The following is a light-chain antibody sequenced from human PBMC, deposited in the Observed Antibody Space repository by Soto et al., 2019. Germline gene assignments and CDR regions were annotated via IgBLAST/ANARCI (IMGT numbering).Light chain of an antibody. CDR1: QDISNY. Sequence: DIQMTQSPSSLSASVGDRVTITSQASQDISNYLNWYQQKPGKAPKLLIYDASNLETGVPSRFSGSGSGTDFTFTISSLQPEDTATYYCQQYDNLPLTFGGGTKVDIK. V-gene: IGKV1-33*01. CDR2: DAS. CDR3: QQYDNLPLT. J-gene: IGKJ4*01.